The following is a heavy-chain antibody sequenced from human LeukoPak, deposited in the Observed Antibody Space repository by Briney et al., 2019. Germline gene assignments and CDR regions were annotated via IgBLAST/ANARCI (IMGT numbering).Heavy chain of an antibody. CDR2: IYHSGST. J-gene: IGHJ4*02. CDR3: ARGPLFGELLYSD. V-gene: IGHV4-30-2*01. D-gene: IGHD3-10*02. Sequence: SETLSLTCAVSGVAISRGGYAWNWIRQPPGKGLEWIAYIYHSGSTYYNPSLKSRVTISVDTSKNQFSLKLSSVTAADTAVYYCARGPLFGELLYSDWGQGTLVTVSS. CDR1: GVAISRGGYA.